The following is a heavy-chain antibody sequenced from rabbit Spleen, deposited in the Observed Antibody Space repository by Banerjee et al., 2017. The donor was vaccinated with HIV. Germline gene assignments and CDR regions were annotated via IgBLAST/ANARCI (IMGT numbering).Heavy chain of an antibody. Sequence: QEQLEESGGGLVQPEGSLKLSCTASGFSFSNKAVMCWVRQAPGKGLEWIACINIVTGKSVYASWAKGRFTMSRTSSTTVTLQMTSLTVADTATYFCARDSGTSFSTYGMDLWGPGTLVTVS. CDR3: ARDSGTSFSTYGMDL. CDR2: INIVTGKS. J-gene: IGHJ6*01. D-gene: IGHD8-1*01. V-gene: IGHV1S45*01. CDR1: GFSFSNKAV.